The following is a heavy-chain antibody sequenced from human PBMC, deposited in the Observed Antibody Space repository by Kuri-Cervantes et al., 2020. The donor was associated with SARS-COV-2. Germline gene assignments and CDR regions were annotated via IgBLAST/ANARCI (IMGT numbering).Heavy chain of an antibody. CDR3: ARVEYSSGWYVDY. D-gene: IGHD6-19*01. CDR2: IIPIFGTA. Sequence: SVKVSCKASGGTFSSYAVSWVRQAPGQGLEWMGRIIPIFGTANYAQKFQGRVTITADESTSTAYMELRSLRSDDTAVYYCARVEYSSGWYVDYWGQGTLVTVSS. V-gene: IGHV1-69*13. CDR1: GGTFSSYA. J-gene: IGHJ4*02.